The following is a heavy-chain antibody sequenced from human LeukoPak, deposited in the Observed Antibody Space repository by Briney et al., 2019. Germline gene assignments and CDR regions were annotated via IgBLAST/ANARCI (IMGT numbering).Heavy chain of an antibody. CDR2: INHSGST. CDR3: ARLIRFLEWPRYMDV. Sequence: SETLSLTSAVYGGSFSGYYWSWIRQPPGKGLEWIGEINHSGSTNYNPSLKSRVTISVDTSKNQFSLKLSSVTAADTAVYYCARLIRFLEWPRYMDVWGKGTTVTVSS. J-gene: IGHJ6*03. CDR1: GGSFSGYY. D-gene: IGHD3-3*01. V-gene: IGHV4-34*01.